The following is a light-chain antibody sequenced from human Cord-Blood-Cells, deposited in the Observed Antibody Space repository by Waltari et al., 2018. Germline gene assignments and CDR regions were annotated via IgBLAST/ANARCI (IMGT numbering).Light chain of an antibody. CDR1: NLGDKY. V-gene: IGLV3-1*01. CDR3: QAWDSSTVV. J-gene: IGLJ2*01. CDR2: QDS. Sequence: SYELTQPPSVSVSPGQTASITCSGDNLGDKYACWYQQKPGQSPVLVIYQDSKRPSGIPERFAGSNSGNTATLNISGTQGMDEDDYYCQAWDSSTVVFGGGTKMTIL.